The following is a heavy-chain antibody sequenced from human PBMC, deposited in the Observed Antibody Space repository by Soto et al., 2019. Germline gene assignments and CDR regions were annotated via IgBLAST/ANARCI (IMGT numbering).Heavy chain of an antibody. CDR2: ISGYNGNT. V-gene: IGHV1-18*04. CDR1: GYTFTIYG. Sequence: QVQLVQSGAEVKKPGASVKVSCKASGYTFTIYGISWVRQAAGQGLEWRGWISGYNGNTDYAQNLQDRVTLTTDASTSSVYMELRSLRSDDTAVYYCARVDYYDSSGYYGYWGQGTLITVSS. J-gene: IGHJ4*02. D-gene: IGHD3-22*01. CDR3: ARVDYYDSSGYYGY.